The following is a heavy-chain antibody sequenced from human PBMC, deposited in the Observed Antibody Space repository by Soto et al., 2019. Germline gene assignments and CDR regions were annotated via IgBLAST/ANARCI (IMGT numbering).Heavy chain of an antibody. V-gene: IGHV3-7*01. CDR1: GFTFSGYW. CDR3: ARVLPYYFDY. CDR2: IKQDGSEK. J-gene: IGHJ4*02. Sequence: GGSLRLSCAASGFTFSGYWMSWVRQAPGKGLEWVANIKQDGSEKYYVDSVKGRFTISRDNAKNSLYLQMNSLRAEDTAVYYCARVLPYYFDYWGQGTLATVSS.